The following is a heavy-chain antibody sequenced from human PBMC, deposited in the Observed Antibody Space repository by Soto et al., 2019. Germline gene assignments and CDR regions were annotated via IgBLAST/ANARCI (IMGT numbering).Heavy chain of an antibody. CDR2: FYYSGST. CDR1: GGSISSYY. J-gene: IGHJ4*02. V-gene: IGHV4-59*12. CDR3: ARQRGYYVDY. Sequence: PSETLSLTCTVSGGSISSYYWSWIRQPPGKGLEWIGSFYYSGSTYYNPSLKSRVTISVDKSKNQFSLKLTSVTAADTAVYYCARQRGYYVDYWGQGTLVTVSS. D-gene: IGHD3-22*01.